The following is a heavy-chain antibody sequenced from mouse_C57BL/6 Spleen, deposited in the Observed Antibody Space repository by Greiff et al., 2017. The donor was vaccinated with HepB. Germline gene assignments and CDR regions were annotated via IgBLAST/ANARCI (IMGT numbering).Heavy chain of an antibody. CDR3: ASGDYALYYFDY. CDR2: IDPSDSYT. CDR1: GYTFTSYW. V-gene: IGHV1-69*01. J-gene: IGHJ2*01. D-gene: IGHD2-13*01. Sequence: VQLQQPGAELVMPGASVKLSCKASGYTFTSYWMHWVKQRPGQGLEWIGEIDPSDSYTNYNQKFKGKSTLTVDKSSSTAYMQLSSLTSEDSAVYYCASGDYALYYFDYWGQGTTLTVSS.